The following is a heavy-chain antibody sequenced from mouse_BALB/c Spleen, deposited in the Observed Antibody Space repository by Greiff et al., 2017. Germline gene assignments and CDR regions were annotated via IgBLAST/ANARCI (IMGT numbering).Heavy chain of an antibody. CDR2: IRNKANGYTT. CDR1: GFTFTDYY. V-gene: IGHV7-3*02. J-gene: IGHJ4*01. Sequence: EVQRVESGGGLVQPGGSLRLSCATSGFTFTDYYMSWVRQPPGKALEWLGFIRNKANGYTTEYSASVKGRFTISRDNSQSILYLQMNTLRAEDSATYYCARDPTLYGSYAMDYWGQGTSVTVSS. CDR3: ARDPTLYGSYAMDY. D-gene: IGHD1-1*01.